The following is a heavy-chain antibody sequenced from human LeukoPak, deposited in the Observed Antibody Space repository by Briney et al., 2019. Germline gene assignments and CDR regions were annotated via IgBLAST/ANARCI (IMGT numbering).Heavy chain of an antibody. J-gene: IGHJ3*02. CDR1: GYTFTSYD. CDR3: ARDQALNIIVGVIVGAFDI. CDR2: MNPNSGNT. D-gene: IGHD3-16*02. Sequence: ASVKVSCKASGYTFTSYDINWVRQATGQGLEWMGWMNPNSGNTGYAQKFQGRVTMTRNTSISTAYMELSRLRSDDTAVYYCARDQALNIIVGVIVGAFDIWGQGTVVTVSS. V-gene: IGHV1-8*01.